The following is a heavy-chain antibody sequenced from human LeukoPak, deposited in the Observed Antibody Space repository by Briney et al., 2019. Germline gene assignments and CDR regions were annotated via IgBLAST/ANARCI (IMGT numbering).Heavy chain of an antibody. Sequence: GASVKVSWKASGGTFSSYTISWVRQAPGQGLEWMGRIIPILGIANYAQKFQGRVTITADKSTSTAYMELSSLRSEDTAVYYCARESSGLYFDYWGQGTLVTVSS. CDR3: ARESSGLYFDY. V-gene: IGHV1-69*04. D-gene: IGHD3-22*01. CDR1: GGTFSSYT. J-gene: IGHJ4*02. CDR2: IIPILGIA.